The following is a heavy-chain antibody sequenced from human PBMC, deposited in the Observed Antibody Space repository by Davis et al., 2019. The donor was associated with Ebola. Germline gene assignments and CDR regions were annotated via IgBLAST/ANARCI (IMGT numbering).Heavy chain of an antibody. J-gene: IGHJ6*04. CDR1: GFTFSSYW. D-gene: IGHD3-3*01. Sequence: GGSLRLSCAASGFTFSSYWMSGVRQAPGKGLEWVSAISGSGGSTYYADSVKGRFTISRDNSKKTLYLQMNSLRAEDTAVYYCAKSGLSFGVVKYHYGMDVWGKGTTVTVSS. CDR2: ISGSGGST. CDR3: AKSGLSFGVVKYHYGMDV. V-gene: IGHV3-23*01.